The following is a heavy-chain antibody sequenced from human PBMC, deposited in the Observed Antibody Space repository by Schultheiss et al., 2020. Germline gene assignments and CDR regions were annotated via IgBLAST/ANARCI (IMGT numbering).Heavy chain of an antibody. Sequence: GGSLRLSCAASGFTFSDYYMSWIRQAPGKGLEWVSAISGSGGSTYYADSVRGRFTISRDDARNTLHLQMNNLRVDDTALYYCVKDFVGERDSWGHGTLVTVSS. CDR1: GFTFSDYY. CDR3: VKDFVGERDS. V-gene: IGHV3-11*01. D-gene: IGHD2-21*01. CDR2: ISGSGGST. J-gene: IGHJ5*01.